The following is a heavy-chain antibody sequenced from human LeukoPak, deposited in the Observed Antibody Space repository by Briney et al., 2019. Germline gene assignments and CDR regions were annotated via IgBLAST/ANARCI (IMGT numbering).Heavy chain of an antibody. J-gene: IGHJ6*02. D-gene: IGHD3-22*01. CDR1: GFTFSSYA. V-gene: IGHV3-30-3*01. Sequence: GGSLRLSCAASGFTFSSYAMHWVRQAPGKGLEWVAVISYDGSNKYYADSVKGRFTISRDNPKNTLYLQMNSLRAEDTAVYYCARSGSGYSYGMDVWGQGTTVTVSS. CDR3: ARSGSGYSYGMDV. CDR2: ISYDGSNK.